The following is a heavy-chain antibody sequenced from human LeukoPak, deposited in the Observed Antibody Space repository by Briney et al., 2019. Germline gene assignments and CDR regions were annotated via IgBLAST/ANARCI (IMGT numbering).Heavy chain of an antibody. J-gene: IGHJ4*02. CDR1: VYTFTIYG. Sequence: AAVKVSFKASVYTFTIYGISWVRQAPGQGLEWMGWISAYKGNTNYAQKLRGRVTMTTDTSRSTDYMERRSRRPEDRAVYYCATVLGLGYSSGWYGLNFDYWGQGTLVTVSS. D-gene: IGHD6-19*01. CDR2: ISAYKGNT. CDR3: ATVLGLGYSSGWYGLNFDY. V-gene: IGHV1-18*01.